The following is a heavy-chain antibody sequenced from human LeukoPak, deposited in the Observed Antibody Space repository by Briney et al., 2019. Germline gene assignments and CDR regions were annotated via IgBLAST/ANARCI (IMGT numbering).Heavy chain of an antibody. CDR1: GDSFSSHY. V-gene: IGHV4-59*11. J-gene: IGHJ3*02. CDR2: ISYRWST. CDR3: ARDLVTVTKGFDI. D-gene: IGHD4-17*01. Sequence: PSETLSLTCTVSGDSFSSHYWTWIRQPPGKGLEWSGYISYRWSTNYNPSLKSRVTISIDTSKDQFSLRLSSVTAADTAVYYCARDLVTVTKGFDIWGQGTMVSVSS.